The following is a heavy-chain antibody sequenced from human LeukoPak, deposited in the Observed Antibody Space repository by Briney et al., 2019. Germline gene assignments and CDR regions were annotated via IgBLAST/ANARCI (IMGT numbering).Heavy chain of an antibody. CDR1: GGSISSYY. Sequence: SETLSLTCTVSGGSISSYYWSWIRQPPGKGLEWIGSISYSGSTHYNPSLKSRVTVSRDTSKNQFSLKLSSVTAADTAVYYCARINGGIWGQGILVTVSS. D-gene: IGHD3-3*02. CDR2: ISYSGST. CDR3: ARINGGI. V-gene: IGHV4-59*12. J-gene: IGHJ4*02.